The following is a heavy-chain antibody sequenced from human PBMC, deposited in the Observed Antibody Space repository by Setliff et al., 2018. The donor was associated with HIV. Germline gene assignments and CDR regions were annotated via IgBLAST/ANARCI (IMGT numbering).Heavy chain of an antibody. J-gene: IGHJ5*02. Sequence: SETLSLTCTVSGGSISSGSYYWSWIRQPAGKGLEWIGHIYTSGSTNYNPSLKSRVTISVDTSKNQFSLKLSSVTAADTAVYHCAREYMVRGVIITLNWFDPWGQGTLVTVSS. D-gene: IGHD3-10*01. CDR3: AREYMVRGVIITLNWFDP. CDR1: GGSISSGSYY. V-gene: IGHV4-61*09. CDR2: IYTSGST.